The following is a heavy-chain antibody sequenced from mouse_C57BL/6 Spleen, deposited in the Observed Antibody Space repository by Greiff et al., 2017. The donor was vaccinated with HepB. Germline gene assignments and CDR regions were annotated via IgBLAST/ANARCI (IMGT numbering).Heavy chain of an antibody. V-gene: IGHV1-26*01. CDR2: INPKNGGT. CDR1: GYTFTDYY. Sequence: EVQLQQSGPELVKPGASVKISCKASGYTFTDYYMNWVKQSHGKSLEWIGDINPKNGGTSYNQKFKGKATLTVDKSSSTAYMELRSLTSEDSAVYYCARGGYVFDYWGQSTTLTVSS. CDR3: ARGGYVFDY. J-gene: IGHJ2*01. D-gene: IGHD2-2*01.